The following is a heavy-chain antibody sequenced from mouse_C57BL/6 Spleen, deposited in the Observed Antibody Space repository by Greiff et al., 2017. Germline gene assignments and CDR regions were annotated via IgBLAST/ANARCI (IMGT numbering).Heavy chain of an antibody. CDR1: GYTFTSYW. D-gene: IGHD2-5*01. J-gene: IGHJ2*01. V-gene: IGHV1-64*01. CDR3: ARGPYYSNYFDY. Sequence: QVQLQQPGAELVKPGASVTLSCKASGYTFTSYWMHWVKQRPGQGLEWIGMIHPNSGSTNYNEKFKSKATLTVDKSSSTAYMQLSSLTSEDSAVYYCARGPYYSNYFDYWGQGTTLTVSS. CDR2: IHPNSGST.